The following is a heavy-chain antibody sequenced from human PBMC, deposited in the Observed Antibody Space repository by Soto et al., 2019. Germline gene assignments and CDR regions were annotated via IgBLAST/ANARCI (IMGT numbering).Heavy chain of an antibody. J-gene: IGHJ5*02. D-gene: IGHD6-13*01. Sequence: GASVKVSCXASGGTFSSYTISWVRQAPGQGLEWMGRIIPILSIANYAQKFQGRVTITADKSTSTAYMELSSLRSEDTAVYYCARDVTAAAGRWFDPWGQGTLVT. CDR1: GGTFSSYT. CDR2: IIPILSIA. CDR3: ARDVTAAAGRWFDP. V-gene: IGHV1-69*04.